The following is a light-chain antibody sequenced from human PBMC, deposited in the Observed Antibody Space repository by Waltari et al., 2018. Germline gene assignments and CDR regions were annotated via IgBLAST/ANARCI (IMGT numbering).Light chain of an antibody. CDR3: CSYGVRVF. Sequence: QSALTQPASVSGSPGQSITISCTGTSSDIGNYNFFVSWYQHRPGEAPKLIIYEGNVRPSGVSDRFSGSKSGNAASLTISGLQAEDEAHCYCCSYGVRVFFGGGTKLTVL. CDR1: SSDIGNYNFF. V-gene: IGLV2-23*01. J-gene: IGLJ2*01. CDR2: EGN.